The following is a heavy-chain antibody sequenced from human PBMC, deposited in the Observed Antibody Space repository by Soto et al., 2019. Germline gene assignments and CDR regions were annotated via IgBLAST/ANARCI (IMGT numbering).Heavy chain of an antibody. CDR1: GFTFNNYS. D-gene: IGHD6-19*01. J-gene: IGHJ4*02. CDR2: ISGSGDST. Sequence: EVQLVDSGGGLVQHGGSLRLSCAASGFTFNNYSMSWVRQAPGNGLEWVSTISGSGDSTYYADSVKGRFTISSDNSTHRLYLQMNSLRSEDTAVYYCAKDISPCCSCWYIDSWRQGSLVTGCS. V-gene: IGHV3-23*04. CDR3: AKDISPCCSCWYIDS.